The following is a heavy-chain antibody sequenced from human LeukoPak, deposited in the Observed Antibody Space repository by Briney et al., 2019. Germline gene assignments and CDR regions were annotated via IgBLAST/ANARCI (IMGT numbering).Heavy chain of an antibody. CDR2: ISSSSSYI. Sequence: GGSLRLSCAASGFTFSSYSMNWVRQAPGKGLEWVSSISSSSSYIYYADSVKGRFTISRDNAKNSLYLQMNSLRAEDTAVYYCAVGIAAAGCFDYWGQGTLVTVSS. CDR1: GFTFSSYS. J-gene: IGHJ4*02. D-gene: IGHD6-13*01. V-gene: IGHV3-21*01. CDR3: AVGIAAAGCFDY.